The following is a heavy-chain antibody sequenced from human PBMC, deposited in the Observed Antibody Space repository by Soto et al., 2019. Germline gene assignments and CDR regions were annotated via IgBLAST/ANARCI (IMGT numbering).Heavy chain of an antibody. V-gene: IGHV3-30*03. CDR3: ADAGSSLPFDI. J-gene: IGHJ3*02. Sequence: GGSLRLSCAASGFTFSSYGMHWVRQAPGKGLEWVAVISYDGSNKYYADSVKGRFTISRDNSKNTLYLQMNSLRAEDTAVYYCADAGSSLPFDIWGQGTMVTVSS. D-gene: IGHD3-10*01. CDR1: GFTFSSYG. CDR2: ISYDGSNK.